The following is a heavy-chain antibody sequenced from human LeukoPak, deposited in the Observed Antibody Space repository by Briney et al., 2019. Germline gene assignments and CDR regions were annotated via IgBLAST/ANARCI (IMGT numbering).Heavy chain of an antibody. Sequence: SETLSLTCTVSGFSIGSLYYSGWIRQSPGKGLEWIASIYHGGTTHYNPSLESRVTISMDTSKNQVSLKLNSVTAADTAVYYCAREYCTRTTCYFDYWGQGTLVTVSS. CDR2: IYHGGTT. J-gene: IGHJ4*02. V-gene: IGHV4-38-2*02. D-gene: IGHD2-2*01. CDR1: GFSIGSLYY. CDR3: AREYCTRTTCYFDY.